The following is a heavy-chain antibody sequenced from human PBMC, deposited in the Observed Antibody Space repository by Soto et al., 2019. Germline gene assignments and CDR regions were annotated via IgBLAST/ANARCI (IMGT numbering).Heavy chain of an antibody. Sequence: EVQLVESGGGLVQPGGSLRLACAASGFTFSRYWMSWVRQAPGKGLEWVANIKEDGSQEYYVDSVKGRFTISRDNAKSSLYLQMNSLRAEDTAVYYCARDWGANRSTWGDHWGQGTLVTVSS. D-gene: IGHD3-16*01. CDR3: ARDWGANRSTWGDH. CDR2: IKEDGSQE. CDR1: GFTFSRYW. V-gene: IGHV3-7*05. J-gene: IGHJ4*02.